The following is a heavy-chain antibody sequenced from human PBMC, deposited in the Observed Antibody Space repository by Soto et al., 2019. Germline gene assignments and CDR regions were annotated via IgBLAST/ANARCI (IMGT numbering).Heavy chain of an antibody. D-gene: IGHD2-15*01. CDR3: ARQLPYGGNSYYGMDV. V-gene: IGHV5-51*01. CDR2: IYPGDSDI. Sequence: GESLEISCECSGYSFTSYWSRWVRHMPGKGLERMGLIYPGDSDIRYSPSFQGQVTISADTSISTAYLQWSGLKASDTAIYYCARQLPYGGNSYYGMDVWGQGTTVTVSS. CDR1: GYSFTSYW. J-gene: IGHJ6*02.